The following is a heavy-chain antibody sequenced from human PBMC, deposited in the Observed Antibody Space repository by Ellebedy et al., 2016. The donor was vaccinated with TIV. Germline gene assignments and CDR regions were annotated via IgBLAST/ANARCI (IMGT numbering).Heavy chain of an antibody. D-gene: IGHD3-22*01. CDR2: IRGDGVDT. Sequence: GESLKISXAASGFSFRSYWMQWVRQTPGKGLVWVSRIRGDGVDTNYADSVKGRFTISRDNAKNTLYLQMNSLRAEDTAVYYCVSQIALGYWGQGTLVTVSS. V-gene: IGHV3-74*01. J-gene: IGHJ4*02. CDR1: GFSFRSYW. CDR3: VSQIALGY.